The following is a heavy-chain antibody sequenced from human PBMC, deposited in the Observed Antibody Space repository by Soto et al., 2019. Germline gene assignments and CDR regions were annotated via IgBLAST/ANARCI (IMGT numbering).Heavy chain of an antibody. J-gene: IGHJ6*02. CDR1: GFTFSSHS. V-gene: IGHV3-23*01. CDR2: ISGSGCST. CDR3: AKDSVAVAGTPPYYYYYGMDV. D-gene: IGHD6-19*01. Sequence: GSLRLSCAASGFTFSSHSISWVPPAPGKGPEWVSAISGSGCSTYHPDSVKGRFTLPRDNSQNPLYLQMNSLRAEDTAVYYCAKDSVAVAGTPPYYYYYGMDVWGQGTTVTVSS.